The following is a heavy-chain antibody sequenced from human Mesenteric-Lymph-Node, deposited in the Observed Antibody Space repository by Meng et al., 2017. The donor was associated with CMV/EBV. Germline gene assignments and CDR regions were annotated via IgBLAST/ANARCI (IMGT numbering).Heavy chain of an antibody. CDR2: ISAYNGNT. CDR3: ARDQRFGELLYGTFDY. CDR1: GYTFTNYG. V-gene: IGHV1-18*01. Sequence: SGYTFTNYGINWVRQAPGQGLEWMRWISAYNGNTNYVQNLQGRVTMTTDTSTSTAYMELRSLRSDDTAVYYCARDQRFGELLYGTFDYWGQGTLVTVSS. D-gene: IGHD3-10*01. J-gene: IGHJ4*02.